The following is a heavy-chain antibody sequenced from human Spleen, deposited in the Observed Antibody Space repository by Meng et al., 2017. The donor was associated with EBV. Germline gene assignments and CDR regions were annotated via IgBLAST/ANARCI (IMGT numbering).Heavy chain of an antibody. D-gene: IGHD3-10*01. CDR1: CYTFTDYD. J-gene: IGHJ4*02. CDR3: ARDYYGTGTYPFDY. CDR2: MSPDGATT. V-gene: IGHV1-8*01. Sequence: QVQLTHAGAEVTKPVASGKVSWKAACYTFTDYDINWVRQGPGQGLEWMGWMSPDGATTDYAQKFQGRVTMTSDTSTSTAYMELSSLRSEDTALYYCARDYYGTGTYPFDYWGQGTLVTVSS.